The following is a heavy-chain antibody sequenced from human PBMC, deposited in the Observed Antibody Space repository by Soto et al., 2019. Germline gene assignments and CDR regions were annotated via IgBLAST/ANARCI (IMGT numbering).Heavy chain of an antibody. CDR2: ISGSGGST. CDR3: AKEVSLGSTVDLGY. V-gene: IGHV3-23*01. CDR1: GFTFSIFA. J-gene: IGHJ4*02. Sequence: PGGSLRLSCAASGFTFSIFAMSWVRQSPGKGLEWVSTISGSGGSTYYADAVKGRFTISRDNPMGTLYLQMKSLRVEDTAIYYCAKEVSLGSTVDLGYWGQGALVTVSS. D-gene: IGHD7-27*01.